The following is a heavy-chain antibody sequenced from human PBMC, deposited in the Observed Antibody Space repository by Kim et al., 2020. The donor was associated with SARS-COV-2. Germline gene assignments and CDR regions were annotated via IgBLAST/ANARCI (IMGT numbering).Heavy chain of an antibody. D-gene: IGHD3-10*01. CDR2: SGGRP. CDR3: APFGADY. Sequence: SGGRPYYPDTVKGRFTISRDNSKNTLYLQMNSLRAEDTAVYYCAPFGADYWGQGTLVTVSS. J-gene: IGHJ4*02. V-gene: IGHV3-23*01.